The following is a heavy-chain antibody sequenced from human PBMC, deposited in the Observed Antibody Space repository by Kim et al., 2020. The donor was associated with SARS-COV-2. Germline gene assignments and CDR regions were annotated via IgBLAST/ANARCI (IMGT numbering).Heavy chain of an antibody. CDR3: ARLRGTGPTRSPSYHYYMDV. Sequence: SGPTLVKPTQTLTLTCTFSWFSLSTRGMCVNWMRQPPGKALEWLARIDWDDDKYYNTSLKTRLTISKDTPKNQVVLTMTNMDPVDTATYYCARLRGTGPTRSPSYHYYMDVWGKGATVTVSS. D-gene: IGHD1-7*01. J-gene: IGHJ6*03. CDR2: IDWDDDK. V-gene: IGHV2-70*11. CDR1: WFSLSTRGMC.